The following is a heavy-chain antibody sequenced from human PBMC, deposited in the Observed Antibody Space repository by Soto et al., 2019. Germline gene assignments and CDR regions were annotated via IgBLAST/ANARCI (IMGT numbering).Heavy chain of an antibody. CDR2: ISSSSSST. D-gene: IGHD4-17*01. CDR3: AKDRYGDYGGIDY. V-gene: IGHV3-23*01. J-gene: IGHJ4*02. CDR1: GFTISSYN. Sequence: PGGSLRLSCAASGFTISSYNMNWVRQAPGKGLEWVSFISSSSSSTYYADSVKGRFTISRDTSKNTLFLQMNSLRAEDTAVYYCAKDRYGDYGGIDYWGQGTLVTVSS.